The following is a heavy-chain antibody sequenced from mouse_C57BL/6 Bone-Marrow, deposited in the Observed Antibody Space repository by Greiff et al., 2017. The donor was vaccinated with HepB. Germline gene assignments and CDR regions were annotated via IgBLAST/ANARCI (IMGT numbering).Heavy chain of an antibody. CDR1: GFTFSDYG. J-gene: IGHJ2*01. V-gene: IGHV5-17*01. Sequence: DVHLVESGGGLVKPGGSLKLSCAASGFTFSDYGMHWVRQAPEKGLEWVAYISSGSSTIYYADTVKGRFTISRDNAKNTLFLQMTSLRSEDTAMYYCARPYDGYPYYFDYWGQGTTLTVSS. D-gene: IGHD2-3*01. CDR3: ARPYDGYPYYFDY. CDR2: ISSGSSTI.